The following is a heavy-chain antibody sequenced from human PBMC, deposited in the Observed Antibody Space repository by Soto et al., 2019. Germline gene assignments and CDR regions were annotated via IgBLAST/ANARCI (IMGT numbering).Heavy chain of an antibody. Sequence: QVQLVQSGAEVKKPGASVKVSCKASGYTFTSYDINWVRQATGQGLEWMGWMNPNSGNTAYAQKFQGRVTMTKNTSISTAYMELSSLGSEDTAVHYCARERAVAGFDYWGQGTLVTVSS. CDR3: ARERAVAGFDY. CDR1: GYTFTSYD. V-gene: IGHV1-8*01. CDR2: MNPNSGNT. D-gene: IGHD6-19*01. J-gene: IGHJ4*02.